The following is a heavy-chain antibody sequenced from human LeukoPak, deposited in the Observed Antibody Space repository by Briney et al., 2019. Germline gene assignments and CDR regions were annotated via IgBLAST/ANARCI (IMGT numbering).Heavy chain of an antibody. CDR2: IYYSGST. CDR3: ARSIAVEPHFDY. J-gene: IGHJ4*02. Sequence: SETLSLTCTVSGGSISSGDYYWSWIRQPPGKGLEWIGYIYYSGSTYYNPSLKSRVTISVDTSKNQFSLKLSSVTAADTAVYYCARSIAVEPHFDYWGQGTLVTVSS. CDR1: GGSISSGDYY. V-gene: IGHV4-30-4*01. D-gene: IGHD6-13*01.